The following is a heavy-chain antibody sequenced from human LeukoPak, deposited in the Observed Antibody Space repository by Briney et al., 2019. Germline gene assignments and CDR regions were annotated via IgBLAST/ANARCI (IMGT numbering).Heavy chain of an antibody. Sequence: GGSLRLSCAASGFPFSDYYMSWFRPAPGQGLEGVSYISSSGSTIYYADSVKGRFTISRDNAKNSLYLQMNSLRAEDTAVYYCARLGRWLQLGYFQHWGQGTLVTVSS. D-gene: IGHD5-24*01. CDR1: GFPFSDYY. CDR3: ARLGRWLQLGYFQH. V-gene: IGHV3-11*01. CDR2: ISSSGSTI. J-gene: IGHJ1*01.